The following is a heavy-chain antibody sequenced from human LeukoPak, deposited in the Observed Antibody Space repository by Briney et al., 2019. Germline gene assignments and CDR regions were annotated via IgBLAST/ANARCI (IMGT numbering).Heavy chain of an antibody. V-gene: IGHV1-69*01. D-gene: IGHD5-12*01. Sequence: GASVKVSCKVSGGTFTSYPISWGRQAHGQGLEWMGEITPIFREAQNADNFQGRVTITADEPTSTVYMELTSLTLDDTAMYYCARNSRVASTSGLNYWGQGTLVTVSS. CDR3: ARNSRVASTSGLNY. CDR2: ITPIFREA. CDR1: GGTFTSYP. J-gene: IGHJ4*02.